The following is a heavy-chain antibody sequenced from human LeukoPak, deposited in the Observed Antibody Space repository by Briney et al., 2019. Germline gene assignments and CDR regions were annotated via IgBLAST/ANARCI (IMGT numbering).Heavy chain of an antibody. V-gene: IGHV1-18*01. CDR3: ATGIAARRGGYYYYGMDV. CDR1: GYTFTSYG. CDR2: ISAYNGNT. J-gene: IGHJ6*02. D-gene: IGHD6-6*01. Sequence: GASVKVSCKASGYTFTSYGISWVRQAPGQGLEWMGWISAYNGNTNYAQKLQGRVTMTTDTSTSTAYMELRSLRSDDTAVYYCATGIAARRGGYYYYGMDVWGQGTTVTVSS.